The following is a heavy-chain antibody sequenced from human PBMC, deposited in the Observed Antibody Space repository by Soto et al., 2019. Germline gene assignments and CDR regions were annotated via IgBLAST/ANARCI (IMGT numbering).Heavy chain of an antibody. CDR1: GYPVTAYY. CDR3: ARGGGVGVAGSPAFDM. V-gene: IGHV1-2*02. J-gene: IGHJ3*02. Sequence: QLHLVHSGAVVKKPGASVTVSCSASGYPVTAYYMHWVRQAPGRGLEWMGGINPATGAAKYTQTFQGRVTMTRDTSTSTVFMELSGLTSEDTAVFYCARGGGVGVAGSPAFDMWGQGTLVTVSS. D-gene: IGHD3-3*01. CDR2: INPATGAA.